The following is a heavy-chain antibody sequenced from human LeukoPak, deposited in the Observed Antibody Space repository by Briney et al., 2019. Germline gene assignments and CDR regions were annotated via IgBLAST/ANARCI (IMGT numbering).Heavy chain of an antibody. V-gene: IGHV3-33*01. Sequence: GGSLRLSCAASGFTFSSYGMHWVRQAPGKGLEWVAVIWYDGSNKYYADSVKGRFTISRDNSKNTLYLQMNGLRAEDTAVYYCARDLYSTLLAYYYGMDVWGQGTTVTVSS. D-gene: IGHD6-13*01. J-gene: IGHJ6*02. CDR2: IWYDGSNK. CDR3: ARDLYSTLLAYYYGMDV. CDR1: GFTFSSYG.